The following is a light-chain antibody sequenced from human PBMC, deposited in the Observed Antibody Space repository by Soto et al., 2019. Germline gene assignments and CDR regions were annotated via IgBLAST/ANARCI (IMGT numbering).Light chain of an antibody. Sequence: DIQMTQSPSSLSASVGDRVTITCRASQSISNSLAWYQQKPGKAPKLLIYAASSLPGGVPSRFSGSRSGTEFTLTISSLQPEDFATYYCQHSYSTPPTFGRGTKVEIK. CDR2: AAS. J-gene: IGKJ1*01. CDR3: QHSYSTPPT. CDR1: QSISNS. V-gene: IGKV1-39*01.